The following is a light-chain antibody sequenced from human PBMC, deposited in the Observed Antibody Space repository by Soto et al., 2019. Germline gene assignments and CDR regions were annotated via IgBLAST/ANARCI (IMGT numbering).Light chain of an antibody. CDR2: AAS. CDR1: QGISSF. Sequence: DIQLTQSPSFLSASVGDRVTITCRASQGISSFLAWYQQKPGTAPKLLISAASTLQTGVPSRFSGSGSGTEFTLTISSLQPEDFATYYCQQLDSYPITFGQGTRLEIK. CDR3: QQLDSYPIT. J-gene: IGKJ5*01. V-gene: IGKV1-9*01.